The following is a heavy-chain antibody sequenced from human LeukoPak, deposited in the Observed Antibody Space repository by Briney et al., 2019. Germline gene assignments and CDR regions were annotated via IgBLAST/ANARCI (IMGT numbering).Heavy chain of an antibody. Sequence: GSLRLSCAASGFTFSSYAMHWVRQAPGKGLEWVAVISYDGSNKYYADSVKGRFTISRDNSKNTLYLQMNSLRAEDTAVYSCARRLWSSNNWFYFDSWGQGTLVTVSS. D-gene: IGHD6-13*01. CDR3: ARRLWSSNNWFYFDS. J-gene: IGHJ4*02. CDR1: GFTFSSYA. CDR2: ISYDGSNK. V-gene: IGHV3-30*04.